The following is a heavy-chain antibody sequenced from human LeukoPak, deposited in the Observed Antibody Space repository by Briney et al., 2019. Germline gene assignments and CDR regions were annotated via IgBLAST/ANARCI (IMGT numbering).Heavy chain of an antibody. Sequence: GGSLRLSCAASGFTFSIYWMSWVRQAPGKGLEWVANIKQDGSEKLHADSVKGRFTISRDNAKNSVYLQMNSLRAEDTAVYYCARDSDFDHWGQGILVTVSS. J-gene: IGHJ4*02. CDR3: ARDSDFDH. CDR1: GFTFSIYW. CDR2: IKQDGSEK. V-gene: IGHV3-7*04.